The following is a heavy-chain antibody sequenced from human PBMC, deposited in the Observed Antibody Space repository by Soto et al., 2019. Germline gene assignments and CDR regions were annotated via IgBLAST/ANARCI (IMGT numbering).Heavy chain of an antibody. Sequence: PSETLSLTCAVSGGSISSNNWWNWVRQPPGKGLEWIGEIHHSGSTNYNPSLKSRVTISVGKSKNQFSLKLNSVTAAGTAVYYCARARQYCSSSSCYLDPWGQGTLVTVSS. CDR2: IHHSGST. CDR3: ARARQYCSSSSCYLDP. CDR1: GGSISSNNW. D-gene: IGHD2-2*01. V-gene: IGHV4-4*02. J-gene: IGHJ5*02.